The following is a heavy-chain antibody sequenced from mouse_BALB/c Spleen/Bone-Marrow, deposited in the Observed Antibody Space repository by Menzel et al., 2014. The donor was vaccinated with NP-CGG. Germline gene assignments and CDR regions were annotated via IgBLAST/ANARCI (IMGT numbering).Heavy chain of an antibody. CDR2: IRNKANGYTT. J-gene: IGHJ4*01. V-gene: IGHV7-3*02. CDR3: ARDDSYAMDY. CDR1: GFTFTDYY. Sequence: EVQGVESGGGLVQPGGSLRLSCATSGFTFTDYYMSWVRQPPGKALKWLGFIRNKANGYTTEYSASVKGRFTISRDNSQSILYLQMNTLRAEDSATYYCARDDSYAMDYWGQGTSVTVSS.